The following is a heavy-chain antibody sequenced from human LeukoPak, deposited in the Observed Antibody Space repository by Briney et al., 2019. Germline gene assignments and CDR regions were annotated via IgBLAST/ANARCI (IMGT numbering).Heavy chain of an antibody. D-gene: IGHD3-22*01. J-gene: IGHJ4*02. CDR1: GFTFSNAW. V-gene: IGHV3-15*01. Sequence: GGSRRLSCAASGFTFSNAWMSWVRQAPGGGLEWVGRIKSKTDGGTTGYAAPGKGRFTISRDDSKNPLSLQMNSLKPEDTAVYYCPTGLPPHSYDSSGLRYWGQGPLVTVSS. CDR3: PTGLPPHSYDSSGLRY. CDR2: IKSKTDGGTT.